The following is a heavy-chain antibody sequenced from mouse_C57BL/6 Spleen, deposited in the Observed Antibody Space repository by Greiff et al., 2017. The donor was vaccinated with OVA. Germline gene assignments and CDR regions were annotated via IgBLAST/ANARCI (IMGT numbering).Heavy chain of an antibody. Sequence: VQLQQPGAELVKPGASVKMSCKASGYTFTSYWITWVKQRPGQGLEWIGDIYPGSGSTNYNEKFKSKATLTVDTSSSTAYMQLSSLTSEDSAVYDCAREGRFITTVVDGFAYWGQGTLVTVSA. V-gene: IGHV1-55*01. D-gene: IGHD1-1*01. CDR3: AREGRFITTVVDGFAY. CDR2: IYPGSGST. J-gene: IGHJ3*01. CDR1: GYTFTSYW.